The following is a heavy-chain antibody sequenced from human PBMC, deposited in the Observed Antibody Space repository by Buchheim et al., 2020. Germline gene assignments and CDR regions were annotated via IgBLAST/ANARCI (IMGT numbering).Heavy chain of an antibody. Sequence: EVQLVESGGGLVQPGGSLRLSCAASGFSFSSYWMNWVRQAPGKGLVWISRVKRDGSETFYADNVKGRFTIYRDNDKNKRYLQMNSLRAEDTAVYYCARGAFADGLDAWGQGTT. CDR1: GFSFSSYW. CDR3: ARGAFADGLDA. V-gene: IGHV3-74*01. D-gene: IGHD3-3*02. CDR2: VKRDGSET. J-gene: IGHJ6*02.